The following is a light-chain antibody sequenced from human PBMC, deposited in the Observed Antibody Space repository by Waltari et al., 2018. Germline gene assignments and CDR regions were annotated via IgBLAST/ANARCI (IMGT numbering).Light chain of an antibody. J-gene: IGKJ3*01. Sequence: EIVLKQSPATLSLSPGDRATLSCRVSQSISSYLAWYQQKPGQAPRLLIYDASTRATGVPARFSGSGSVTDFTLTSSRLEPEDFAIYYCQQRSKSFTFGPGTKVDMK. CDR3: QQRSKSFT. V-gene: IGKV3-11*01. CDR1: QSISSY. CDR2: DAS.